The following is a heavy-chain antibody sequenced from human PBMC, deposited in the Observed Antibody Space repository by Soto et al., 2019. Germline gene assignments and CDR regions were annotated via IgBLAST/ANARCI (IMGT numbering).Heavy chain of an antibody. Sequence: QVQLVQSGAEVKKPGASVKVSCKASGYTFTSYGISWVRQAPGQGLEWMGWISAYNGNTNYAQKLQGRVTMTTDTSTSTAYMELRSLRSDDTAMYYCARDDSRGPSTPYYYYGMDVWGQGTTVTVSS. V-gene: IGHV1-18*01. J-gene: IGHJ6*02. CDR3: ARDDSRGPSTPYYYYGMDV. D-gene: IGHD2-21*01. CDR2: ISAYNGNT. CDR1: GYTFTSYG.